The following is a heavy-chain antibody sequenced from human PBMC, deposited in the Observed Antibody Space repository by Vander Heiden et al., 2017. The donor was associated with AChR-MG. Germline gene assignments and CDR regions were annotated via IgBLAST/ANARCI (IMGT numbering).Heavy chain of an antibody. CDR1: GYTLTELS. CDR2: FDPEDGET. D-gene: IGHD3-10*01. V-gene: IGHV1-24*01. CDR3: ATVASAMVQGVILGWFDP. Sequence: QVQLVQSGAEVKKPGASVKVSCQVSGYTLTELSMHWVRQAPGKGREWMGGFDPEDGETIYAQKVQGRVTMTEDTSTDTAYMELSSLRSEDTAVYYCATVASAMVQGVILGWFDPWGQGTLVTVSS. J-gene: IGHJ5*02.